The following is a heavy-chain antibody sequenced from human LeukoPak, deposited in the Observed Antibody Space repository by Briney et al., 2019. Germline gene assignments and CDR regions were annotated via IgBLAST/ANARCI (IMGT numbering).Heavy chain of an antibody. V-gene: IGHV3-13*01. CDR3: ARVPTNSWYNWFDP. J-gene: IGHJ5*02. CDR2: IGTTDNT. D-gene: IGHD2-8*01. Sequence: GGSLRLSCAASGFAFSIYDMHWVRQPTGKGLEWVSAIGTTDNTYYIDSVKGRFTISRENAKNSLYLQMNSLRAEDTAIYYCARVPTNSWYNWFDPWGQGTLVTVPS. CDR1: GFAFSIYD.